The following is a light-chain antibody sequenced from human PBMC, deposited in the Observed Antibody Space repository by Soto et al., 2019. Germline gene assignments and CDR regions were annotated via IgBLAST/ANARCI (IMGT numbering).Light chain of an antibody. Sequence: DIQMSQSPSSLSSSVGDRVTITCQSSPDISNYLNWYQHKPGKPPKLLIYDASNLETWVPSRFRGRKSGTAFTFTITSLQPADSATYYCQQYDNLPFSFGGETKVEIK. J-gene: IGKJ4*01. CDR3: QQYDNLPFS. V-gene: IGKV1-33*01. CDR2: DAS. CDR1: PDISNY.